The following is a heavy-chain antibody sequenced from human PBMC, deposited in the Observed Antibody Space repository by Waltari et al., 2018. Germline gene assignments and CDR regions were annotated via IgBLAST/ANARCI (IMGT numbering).Heavy chain of an antibody. D-gene: IGHD6-6*01. V-gene: IGHV4-38-2*01. CDR3: VRLSSIAARGSRYFDL. Sequence: QVQLQESGPGLVKPSETLSLTCAVSGYSISSGYYWGWIRQPPGKGLEWIGSIYHSGSTYYNPSLKSRVTISVDTSKNQFSLKLSSVTAADTAVYYCVRLSSIAARGSRYFDLWGRGTLVTVSS. CDR2: IYHSGST. CDR1: GYSISSGYY. J-gene: IGHJ2*01.